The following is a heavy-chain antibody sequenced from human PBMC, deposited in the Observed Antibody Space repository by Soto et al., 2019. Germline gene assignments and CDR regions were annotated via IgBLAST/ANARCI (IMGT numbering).Heavy chain of an antibody. CDR3: ATGSFTSTGGRIGYHYNAMDV. V-gene: IGHV1-69*13. CDR2: IIPIFGPA. Sequence: ASVKVSCKSSGGTFSSHSINWVRQAPGQGLEWMGGIIPIFGPANFAKNFQGRVTITADESTTTAYMELSSLTSEDTAVYYCATGSFTSTGGRIGYHYNAMDVWGRGTTVTVSS. D-gene: IGHD1-1*01. CDR1: GGTFSSHS. J-gene: IGHJ6*02.